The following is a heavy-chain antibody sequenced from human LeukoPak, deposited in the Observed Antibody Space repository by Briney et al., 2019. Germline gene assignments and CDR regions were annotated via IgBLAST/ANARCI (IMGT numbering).Heavy chain of an antibody. V-gene: IGHV3-74*01. Sequence: GGSLRLSCAASGFSFSNYWMHWVRQAPGKGLVWVTRMNSDSSATYYADSVQGRFTISRENAKNTLYLQMNSLRAEDTAMYFCAKGPNYFDSWGQGTLVTVSS. CDR3: AKGPNYFDS. CDR2: MNSDSSAT. CDR1: GFSFSNYW. J-gene: IGHJ4*02.